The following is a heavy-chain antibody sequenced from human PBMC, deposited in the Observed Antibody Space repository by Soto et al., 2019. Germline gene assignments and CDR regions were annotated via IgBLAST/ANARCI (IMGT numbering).Heavy chain of an antibody. J-gene: IGHJ3*02. CDR3: ASSDSSGYFQVTLI. V-gene: IGHV1-3*01. D-gene: IGHD3-22*01. Sequence: ASLNVSCKASGYTFASYSIHLLLHSPVQRLEWMGWINAGNGNTKYSQKFQGRVTITRDTSASTAYMELSSLRSEDTAVYYCASSDSSGYFQVTLIWGQGTMVTVSS. CDR2: INAGNGNT. CDR1: GYTFASYS.